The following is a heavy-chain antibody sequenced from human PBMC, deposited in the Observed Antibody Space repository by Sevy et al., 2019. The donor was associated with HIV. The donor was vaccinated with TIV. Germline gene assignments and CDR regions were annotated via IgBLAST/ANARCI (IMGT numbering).Heavy chain of an antibody. CDR2: ISSSGSTI. Sequence: GGSLRLSCAASGFTFSSYEMNWVRQAPGKGLEWVSYISSSGSTIYYADSVKGRFTISRDNAKNSLYLQMNSLRAEDTAVYYCARDSFLRNYYDSSGYSYYFDYWGQGTLVTVSS. CDR1: GFTFSSYE. D-gene: IGHD3-22*01. J-gene: IGHJ4*02. CDR3: ARDSFLRNYYDSSGYSYYFDY. V-gene: IGHV3-48*03.